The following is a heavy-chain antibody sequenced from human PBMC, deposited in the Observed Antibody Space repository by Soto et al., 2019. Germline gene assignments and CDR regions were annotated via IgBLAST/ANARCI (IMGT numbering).Heavy chain of an antibody. CDR1: GGTFSSYA. D-gene: IGHD3-10*01. CDR2: IIPIFGTA. J-gene: IGHJ6*02. CDR3: ARVGGWFGELLSQYYYYGMDV. V-gene: IGHV1-69*12. Sequence: QVQLVQSGAEVKKPGSSVKVSCKASGGTFSSYAISWVRQAPGQGLEWMGGIIPIFGTANYAQKFQGRVTITADESTXXAXMAXSSLRSEDTAVYYCARVGGWFGELLSQYYYYGMDVWGQGTTVTVSS.